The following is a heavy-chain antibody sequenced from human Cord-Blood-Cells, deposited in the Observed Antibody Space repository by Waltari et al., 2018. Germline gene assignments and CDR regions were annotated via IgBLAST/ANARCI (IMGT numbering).Heavy chain of an antibody. D-gene: IGHD3-22*01. CDR1: GGSFSGYY. CDR2: INHSGST. CDR3: ARTLYDSSSYYSDAFDI. V-gene: IGHV4-34*01. J-gene: IGHJ3*02. Sequence: QVQLQQWGAGLLKPSETLSLTCAVYGGSFSGYYWSWIRQPPGKGLEWIGEINHSGSTNYNPSLKSRVTISVDTSKNQFSLKLSSVTAADTAVYYCARTLYDSSSYYSDAFDIWGQGTMVTVSS.